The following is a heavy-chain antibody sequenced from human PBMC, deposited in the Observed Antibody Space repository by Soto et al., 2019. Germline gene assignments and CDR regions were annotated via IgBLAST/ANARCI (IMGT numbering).Heavy chain of an antibody. CDR3: ARGVPNWGTDAFDI. Sequence: ASVKVSCKASGYTFTSYGISWLRQAPGQGLEWMGWISAYNGNTNYAQKLQGRVTMTTDTSTSTAYMELRSLRSDDTAVYYCARGVPNWGTDAFDIWGQGTMVTVSS. CDR2: ISAYNGNT. J-gene: IGHJ3*02. V-gene: IGHV1-18*01. CDR1: GYTFTSYG. D-gene: IGHD7-27*01.